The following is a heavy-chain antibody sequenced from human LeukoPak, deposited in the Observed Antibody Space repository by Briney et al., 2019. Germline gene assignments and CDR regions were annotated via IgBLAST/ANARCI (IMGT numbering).Heavy chain of an antibody. Sequence: GGSLRLSCAASGXAFSNTGMTWVRQAPGRGLEWVSTISPTGEGTHYADSVKGRFTISRDNSKNTLSLEMNSLRADDTATYYCARDAGGAWPFDYWGQGTRVIVSS. CDR1: GXAFSNTG. J-gene: IGHJ4*02. CDR3: ARDAGGAWPFDY. CDR2: ISPTGEGT. D-gene: IGHD4-17*01. V-gene: IGHV3-23*01.